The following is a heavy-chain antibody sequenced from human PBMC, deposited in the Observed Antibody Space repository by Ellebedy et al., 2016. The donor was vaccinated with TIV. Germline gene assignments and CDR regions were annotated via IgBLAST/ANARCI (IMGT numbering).Heavy chain of an antibody. CDR1: GGSISSGGYY. J-gene: IGHJ6*03. CDR3: ARAPLASQSYYYYMDV. V-gene: IGHV4-31*03. CDR2: IYYSGST. Sequence: LRLXXTVSGGSISSGGYYWSWIRQHPGKGLEWIGYIYYSGSTYYNPSLKSRVTISVDTSKNQFSLKLSSVTAADTAVYYCARAPLASQSYYYYMDVWGKGTTVTVSS.